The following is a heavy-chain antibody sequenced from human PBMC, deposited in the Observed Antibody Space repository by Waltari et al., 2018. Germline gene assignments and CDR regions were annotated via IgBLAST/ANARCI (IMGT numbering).Heavy chain of an antibody. CDR2: MNPNSGNT. Sequence: QVQLVQSGAEVKKPGSSVKVSCKASGGTFSSYAISWVRQAPGQGLEWMGWMNPNSGNTGYAQKFQGRVTMTRNTSISTAYMELSSLRSEDTAVYYCARESSGSYYAFDIWGQGTMVTVSS. V-gene: IGHV1-8*02. J-gene: IGHJ3*02. CDR1: GGTFSSYA. D-gene: IGHD1-26*01. CDR3: ARESSGSYYAFDI.